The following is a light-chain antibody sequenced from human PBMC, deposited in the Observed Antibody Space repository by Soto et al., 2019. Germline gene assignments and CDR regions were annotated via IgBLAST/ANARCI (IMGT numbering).Light chain of an antibody. V-gene: IGKV1-9*01. CDR1: QGVTGY. Sequence: DIQLTQSPSFLSASVGDSVTITCRASQGVTGYVAWYQQKPGKAPNLLIYVASTLQSGVPSRFSGSGSGTEFTLTISSLQPEDFGIYYCQQSYTTPRFGGGTQVEIK. J-gene: IGKJ4*01. CDR2: VAS. CDR3: QQSYTTPR.